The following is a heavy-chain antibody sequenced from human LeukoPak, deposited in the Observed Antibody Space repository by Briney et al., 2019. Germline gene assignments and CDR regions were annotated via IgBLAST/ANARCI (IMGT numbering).Heavy chain of an antibody. D-gene: IGHD3-10*01. V-gene: IGHV3-48*01. CDR3: ARDPAGSGPYYYYYYMDV. J-gene: IGHJ6*03. Sequence: GRSLTLSWVVSGFTFSSYSMNWVRQAPGKRLEWVSYISSSSSTIYYADSVKGRFTISRDNAKNSLYLQMNSLRAEDTAVYYCARDPAGSGPYYYYYYMDVWGKGTTVTVSS. CDR2: ISSSSSTI. CDR1: GFTFSSYS.